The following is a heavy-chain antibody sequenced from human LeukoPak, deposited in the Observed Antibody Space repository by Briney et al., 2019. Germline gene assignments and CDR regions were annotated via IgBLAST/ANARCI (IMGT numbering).Heavy chain of an antibody. V-gene: IGHV1-69*02. Sequence: SVKGSCKASGVTFTIHTITWVRQAPGQGLEWMGRIVPVVGTHYAQKFHGRVTITADKSTSTAYMELSSLRSDDTAVYYCANDDTSGYYQAWGQGTLVTVSS. CDR2: IVPVVGT. CDR1: GVTFTIHT. CDR3: ANDDTSGYYQA. D-gene: IGHD3-22*01. J-gene: IGHJ4*02.